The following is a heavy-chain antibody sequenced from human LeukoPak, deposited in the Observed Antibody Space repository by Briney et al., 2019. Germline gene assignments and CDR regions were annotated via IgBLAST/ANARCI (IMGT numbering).Heavy chain of an antibody. D-gene: IGHD3-10*01. V-gene: IGHV3-48*01. Sequence: PGGSLRLSCAASGFTFSSYSMNWVRQAPGKGVEWVSYISSSSSTIYYADSVKGRFTISRDNAKNSLYLQMNSLRAEDTAVYYCARGTGDLDYWGQGTLVTVSS. CDR2: ISSSSSTI. CDR3: ARGTGDLDY. J-gene: IGHJ4*02. CDR1: GFTFSSYS.